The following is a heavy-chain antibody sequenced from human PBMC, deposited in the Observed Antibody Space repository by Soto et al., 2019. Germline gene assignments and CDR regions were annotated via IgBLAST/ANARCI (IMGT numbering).Heavy chain of an antibody. CDR2: IWNDGSNK. CDR3: ARGYSGSYYLDY. Sequence: QVQLVESGGGVVQPGRSLRLSCAASGFTFSSYGMHWVRQAPGKGLEWVAVIWNDGSNKYYADSVKGRFTISRDKSKNPLYLQMNSLRAEDTAVYYCARGYSGSYYLDYWGQGTLVTVCS. D-gene: IGHD1-26*01. V-gene: IGHV3-33*01. CDR1: GFTFSSYG. J-gene: IGHJ4*02.